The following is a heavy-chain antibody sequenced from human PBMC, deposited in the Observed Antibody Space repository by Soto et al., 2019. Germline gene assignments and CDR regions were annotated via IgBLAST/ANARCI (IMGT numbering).Heavy chain of an antibody. CDR3: ARQCGGDCSNAFPL. Sequence: EEQLVESGGGLVRPGGSLRLSCAVSGFSVSTNFMNWVRQATGKEPQWVAVLYPGPGTYYADSVKGRFIISRDDSTNTLFLHLTNMRAEDTAVYYCARQCGGDCSNAFPLWGQGTMGTVSS. CDR1: GFSVSTNF. CDR2: LYPGPGT. D-gene: IGHD2-21*01. V-gene: IGHV3-66*04. J-gene: IGHJ3*01.